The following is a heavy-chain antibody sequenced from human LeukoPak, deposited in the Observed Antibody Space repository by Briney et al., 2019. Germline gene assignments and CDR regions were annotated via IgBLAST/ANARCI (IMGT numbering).Heavy chain of an antibody. Sequence: SETLSLTCAVYGASFSGYYCCWIRQPPGKGLEWIGEINHSGSTNYNPSLKSRVTISVDTSKNQFSLKLSSVTAADTAVYYCAITHSRGSPNWFDPWGQGTLVTVSS. V-gene: IGHV4-34*01. CDR2: INHSGST. D-gene: IGHD3-22*01. CDR1: GASFSGYY. J-gene: IGHJ5*02. CDR3: AITHSRGSPNWFDP.